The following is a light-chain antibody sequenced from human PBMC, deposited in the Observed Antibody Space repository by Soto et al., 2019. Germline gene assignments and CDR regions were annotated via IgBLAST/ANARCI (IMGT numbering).Light chain of an antibody. J-gene: IGLJ2*01. CDR2: LNSDGSH. Sequence: QLVLTQSPSASASLGASVKLTCTLSSGHNSYAIAWHQQQPEKGPRYLMKLNSDGSHSSGDGIPDRFSGSSSGAERYLTISSLQSEDEADYYCQTWATDIHVVFGGATKLTVL. CDR3: QTWATDIHVV. CDR1: SGHNSYA. V-gene: IGLV4-69*01.